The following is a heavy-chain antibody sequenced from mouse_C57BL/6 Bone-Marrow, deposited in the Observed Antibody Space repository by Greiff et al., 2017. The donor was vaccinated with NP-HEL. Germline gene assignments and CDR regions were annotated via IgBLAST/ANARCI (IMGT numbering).Heavy chain of an antibody. V-gene: IGHV5-16*01. D-gene: IGHD2-4*01. Sequence: EVKVVESEGGLVQPGSSMKLSCTASGFTFSDYYMAWVRQVPEKGLEWVANINYDGSSTYYLDSLKSRFIISRDNAKNILYLQMSSLKSEDTATYYCARDHYDSSFDYWGQGTTLTVSS. J-gene: IGHJ2*01. CDR1: GFTFSDYY. CDR3: ARDHYDSSFDY. CDR2: INYDGSST.